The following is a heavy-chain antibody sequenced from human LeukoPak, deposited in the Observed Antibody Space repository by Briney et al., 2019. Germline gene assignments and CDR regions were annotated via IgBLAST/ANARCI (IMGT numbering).Heavy chain of an antibody. CDR3: ATGASGTAMVGY. D-gene: IGHD5-18*01. J-gene: IGHJ4*02. Sequence: PSETLSLTCTVSGGSISSSSYYWGWIRQPPGKGLEWIGSIYYSGTTYYNPSLKSRVTISVDTSKNQFSLKLSSVTAADTAVYYCATGASGTAMVGYWGQGTLVTVSS. CDR1: GGSISSSSYY. V-gene: IGHV4-39*07. CDR2: IYYSGTT.